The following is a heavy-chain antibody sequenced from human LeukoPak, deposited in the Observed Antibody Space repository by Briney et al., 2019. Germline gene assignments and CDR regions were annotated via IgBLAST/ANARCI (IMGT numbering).Heavy chain of an antibody. V-gene: IGHV4-59*01. CDR3: ASLSVVTTGEYYFDY. Sequence: SETLSLTCTVSGGSISSYYWSWIRQPPGKGLEWIGYIYNSGSTNYSPSLKSRVTISVDTSKNQFSLKLSSVTAADTAVYYCASLSVVTTGEYYFDYWGQGTLVTVSS. CDR2: IYNSGST. D-gene: IGHD4-23*01. J-gene: IGHJ4*02. CDR1: GGSISSYY.